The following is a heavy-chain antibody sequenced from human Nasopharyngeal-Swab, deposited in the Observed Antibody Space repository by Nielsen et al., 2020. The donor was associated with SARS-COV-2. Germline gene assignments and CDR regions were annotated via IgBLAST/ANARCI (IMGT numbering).Heavy chain of an antibody. D-gene: IGHD3-10*01. CDR3: ARDRRMVRGVPTFDY. V-gene: IGHV3-48*01. CDR2: ISDSSSII. Sequence: VRQAPGKALEWVSYISDSSSIIYYTNSVKGRFTISRDNSKNTLYLQMNSLRAEDTAVYYCARDRRMVRGVPTFDYWGQGTLVTVSS. J-gene: IGHJ4*02.